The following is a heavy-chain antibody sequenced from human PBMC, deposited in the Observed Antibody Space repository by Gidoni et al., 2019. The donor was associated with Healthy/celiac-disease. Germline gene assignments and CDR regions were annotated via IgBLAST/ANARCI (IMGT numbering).Heavy chain of an antibody. D-gene: IGHD1-26*01. Sequence: VQLLESGGGLVQPGGSLRLSCAASGFTFRSYAMSWVRQAPGKGMEWVSAISGSGGSTYYADSVKGRFTISRDNSKNTLYLQMNSLRAEDTAVYYCARGSYYYYGMDVWGQGTTVTVSS. CDR2: ISGSGGST. J-gene: IGHJ6*02. CDR3: ARGSYYYYGMDV. V-gene: IGHV3-23*01. CDR1: GFTFRSYA.